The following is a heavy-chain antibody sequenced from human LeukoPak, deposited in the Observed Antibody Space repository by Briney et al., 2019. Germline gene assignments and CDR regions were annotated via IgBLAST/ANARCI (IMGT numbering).Heavy chain of an antibody. V-gene: IGHV3-23*01. CDR1: GFTFSSYG. D-gene: IGHD3-22*01. CDR3: AKGDYYDSSGPPDIVDY. Sequence: GGTLRLSCAASGFTFSSYGMSWVRQAPGKGLEWVSAISGTGGTTYYADSVKGRFTISRDNSKNTLYLQMNSLRAEDTAVYYCAKGDYYDSSGPPDIVDYWGQGTLVTVSS. J-gene: IGHJ4*02. CDR2: ISGTGGTT.